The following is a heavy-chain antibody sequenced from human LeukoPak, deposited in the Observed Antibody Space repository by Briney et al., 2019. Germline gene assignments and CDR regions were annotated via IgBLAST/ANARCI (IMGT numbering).Heavy chain of an antibody. CDR2: IYTTGNT. Sequence: SETLSLTCTVSGGSISSFFWTWIRQPPGKGLEWIGNIYTTGNTSYNPSLSYNPSLRSRVTISVDTSTSQSSLKLTSVTAADTAVYYCARRSDSVGYSFFDYWGQGTLVTVSS. CDR3: ARRSDSVGYSFFDY. CDR1: GGSISSFF. D-gene: IGHD3-22*01. V-gene: IGHV4-4*09. J-gene: IGHJ4*02.